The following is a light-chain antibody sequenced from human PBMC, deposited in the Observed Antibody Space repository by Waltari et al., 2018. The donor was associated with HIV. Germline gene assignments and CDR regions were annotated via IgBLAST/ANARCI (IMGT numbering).Light chain of an antibody. V-gene: IGLV2-14*01. CDR2: EVS. CDR1: SSDVGGYNY. J-gene: IGLJ2*01. Sequence: QSALPQPASVSGSPGQSITISCTGTSSDVGGYNYVSGDQQHPGKAPKLMIYEVSNRPSGVSNRFSGSKSGNTASLTISGLQAEDEADYYCSSYTSSSTLVVFGGGTKLTVL. CDR3: SSYTSSSTLVV.